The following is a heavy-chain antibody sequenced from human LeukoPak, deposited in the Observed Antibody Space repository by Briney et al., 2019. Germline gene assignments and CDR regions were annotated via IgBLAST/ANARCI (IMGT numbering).Heavy chain of an antibody. J-gene: IGHJ4*02. CDR3: ARQGEYSSSYYFDY. Sequence: GESLKISFKASGYSFTNYWIGWVRQMPGKGLEWMGIIYPGDSDTRYSPSFQGQVTISADKSISTAYLQWSSLKASDTAMYYCARQGEYSSSYYFDYWGQGTLVTVSS. V-gene: IGHV5-51*01. D-gene: IGHD6-6*01. CDR1: GYSFTNYW. CDR2: IYPGDSDT.